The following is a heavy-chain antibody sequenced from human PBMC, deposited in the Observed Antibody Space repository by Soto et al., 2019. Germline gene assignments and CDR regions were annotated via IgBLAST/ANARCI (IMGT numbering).Heavy chain of an antibody. D-gene: IGHD4-4*01. V-gene: IGHV5-51*01. CDR3: SRQNSNLPYYYYGMDG. CDR2: IYPGDSDT. Sequence: GESLKISCKGSGYSFTSYWIGWVRQMPGKGLEWMGIIYPGDSDTRYSPSFQGQVTISADKSISTAYLQWSSLKASDTAMYYCSRQNSNLPYYYYGMDGWGQGTTVTVSS. CDR1: GYSFTSYW. J-gene: IGHJ6*02.